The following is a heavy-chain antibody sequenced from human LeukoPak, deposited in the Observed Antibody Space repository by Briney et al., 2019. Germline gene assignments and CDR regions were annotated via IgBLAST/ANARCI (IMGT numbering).Heavy chain of an antibody. CDR2: TNTNTGNP. D-gene: IGHD2-2*01. CDR3: ARGGYCSSTSCLHDY. J-gene: IGHJ4*02. V-gene: IGHV7-4-1*02. CDR1: GYTFTSYA. Sequence: ASVKVSCKASGYTFTSYAMNWVRQAPGQGLEWMGWTNTNTGNPTYAQGFTGRFVFSLDTSVSTAYLQISSLKAEDTAVYYCARGGYCSSTSCLHDYWGQGTLVTVSS.